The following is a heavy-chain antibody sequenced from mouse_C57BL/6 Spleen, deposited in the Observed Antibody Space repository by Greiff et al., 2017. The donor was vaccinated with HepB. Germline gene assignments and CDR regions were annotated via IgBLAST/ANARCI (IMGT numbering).Heavy chain of an antibody. CDR3: ARWGVTTVVAPYYYAMDY. CDR2: INPSTGGT. CDR1: GYSFTGYY. V-gene: IGHV1-42*01. Sequence: EVQLQQSGPELVKPGASVKISCKASGYSFTGYYMNWVKQSPEKSLEWIGEINPSTGGTTYNQKFKAKATLTVDKSSSTAYMQLKSLTSEDSAVYYCARWGVTTVVAPYYYAMDYWGQGTSVTVSS. J-gene: IGHJ4*01. D-gene: IGHD1-1*01.